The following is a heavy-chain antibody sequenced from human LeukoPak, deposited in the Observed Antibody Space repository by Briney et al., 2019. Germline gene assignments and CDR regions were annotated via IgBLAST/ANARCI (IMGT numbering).Heavy chain of an antibody. D-gene: IGHD5-18*01. CDR3: AASTKHTAMVDY. V-gene: IGHV3-21*01. CDR1: GFTFSSYS. J-gene: IGHJ4*02. CDR2: IGSSSSYI. Sequence: GGSLRLSCAASGFTFSSYSMNWVRQAPGKGLEWVSSIGSSSSYIYHADSVKGRFTISRDNAKNSLYLQMNSLRAEDTAVYYCAASTKHTAMVDYWGQGTLVTVST.